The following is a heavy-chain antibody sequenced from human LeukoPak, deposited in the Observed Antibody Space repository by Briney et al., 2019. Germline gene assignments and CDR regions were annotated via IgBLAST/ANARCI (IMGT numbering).Heavy chain of an antibody. V-gene: IGHV3-21*04. Sequence: GGSLRLSCAASGFTFSSYSMNWVRQAPGKGLEWVSSISSSSSYIYYADSVKGRFTISRDNSKNALYLQMNSLRAEDTAVYYCAKSTYYYDSSGYYHTDYWGQGTLVTVSS. CDR2: ISSSSSYI. CDR1: GFTFSSYS. CDR3: AKSTYYYDSSGYYHTDY. J-gene: IGHJ4*02. D-gene: IGHD3-22*01.